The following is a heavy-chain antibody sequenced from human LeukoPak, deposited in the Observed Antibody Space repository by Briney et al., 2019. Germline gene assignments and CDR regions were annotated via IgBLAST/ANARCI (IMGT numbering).Heavy chain of an antibody. Sequence: GESLKISCKGSGYTFTNYWIGWVRQMPGKGLEWMGIIYPGDSDTTYSPSFQGQVTISADKSISTAYLQWSSLKASDTAMYYCARGYCSGGSCHRLYYFDYWGQGTLVTVSS. CDR2: IYPGDSDT. V-gene: IGHV5-51*01. CDR3: ARGYCSGGSCHRLYYFDY. CDR1: GYTFTNYW. D-gene: IGHD2-15*01. J-gene: IGHJ4*02.